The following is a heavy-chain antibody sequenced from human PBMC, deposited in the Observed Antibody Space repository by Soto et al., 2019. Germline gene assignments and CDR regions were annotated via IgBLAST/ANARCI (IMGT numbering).Heavy chain of an antibody. Sequence: GGSLRLSCAASGFTFSSYAMSWVRQAPGKGLEWVSAISGSGGSTYYADYVKGRFTISRDNSKNTLYLQMNSLRAEDTAVYYCAREAYPLTWDIVVVPEDPYYYYGMDVWGQGTTVTVSS. J-gene: IGHJ6*02. CDR1: GFTFSSYA. CDR3: AREAYPLTWDIVVVPEDPYYYYGMDV. CDR2: ISGSGGST. V-gene: IGHV3-23*01. D-gene: IGHD2-2*01.